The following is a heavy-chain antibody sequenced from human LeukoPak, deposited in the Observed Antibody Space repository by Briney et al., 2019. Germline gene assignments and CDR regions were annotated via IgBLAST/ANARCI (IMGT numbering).Heavy chain of an antibody. Sequence: SETLSLTCTVSGGSISSYYWSWIRQPAGKGLEWIGRIYTSGSTNYNPSLKSRVTMSVDTSKNQFSLKLSSVTAADAAVYYCARGSRGGRISFYYYYYMDVWGKGTTVTVSS. J-gene: IGHJ6*03. CDR1: GGSISSYY. CDR2: IYTSGST. CDR3: ARGSRGGRISFYYYYYMDV. V-gene: IGHV4-4*07. D-gene: IGHD2-15*01.